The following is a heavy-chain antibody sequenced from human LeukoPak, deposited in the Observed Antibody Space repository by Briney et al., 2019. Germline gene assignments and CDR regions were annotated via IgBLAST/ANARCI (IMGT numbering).Heavy chain of an antibody. CDR1: GGSISSGGYS. V-gene: IGHV4-30-2*01. CDR3: ARVVPAASEWFDP. CDR2: IYHSGST. J-gene: IGHJ5*02. Sequence: SETLSLTCAVSGGSISSGGYSWNWIRQPPGKGLEWIGYIYHSGSTYYNPSLKSRVTISVDRSKNQFSLKLSSVTAADTAVYYCARVVPAASEWFDPWGQGTLVTVSS. D-gene: IGHD2-2*01.